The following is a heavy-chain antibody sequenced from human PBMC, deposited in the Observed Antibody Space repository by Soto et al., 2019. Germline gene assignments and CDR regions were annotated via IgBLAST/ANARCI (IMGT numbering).Heavy chain of an antibody. D-gene: IGHD3-22*01. CDR1: GYTFTGYY. CDR2: INPNSGGT. V-gene: IGHV1-2*04. J-gene: IGHJ3*02. CDR3: ARGYDDSSGYYPPSAFDI. Sequence: ASVKVSCKASGYTFTGYYMHWVRQAPGQGLEWMGWINPNSGGTNYAQKFQGWVTMTRDTSISTAYMELSRLRSDDTAVYYCARGYDDSSGYYPPSAFDIWGQGTMDTFSS.